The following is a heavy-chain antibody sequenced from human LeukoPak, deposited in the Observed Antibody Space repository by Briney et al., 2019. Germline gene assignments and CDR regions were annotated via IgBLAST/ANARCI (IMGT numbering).Heavy chain of an antibody. CDR2: INAGNGYT. CDR3: ARGDVDTAMSGDY. D-gene: IGHD5-18*01. J-gene: IGHJ4*02. CDR1: GYTFSSYA. V-gene: IGHV1-3*01. Sequence: ASVKVSCKASGYTFSSYAMHWVRQAPGQRLEWMGWINAGNGYTKYSQRFQGRVTITRDTSASTAYMELRSLRSDDTAVYYCARGDVDTAMSGDYWGQGTLVTVSS.